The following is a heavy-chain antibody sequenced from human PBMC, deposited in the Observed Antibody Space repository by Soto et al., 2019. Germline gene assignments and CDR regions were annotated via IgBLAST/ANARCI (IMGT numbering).Heavy chain of an antibody. V-gene: IGHV3-20*01. CDR2: INWNGGST. Sequence: QGGSLRLSCAASGFTFDDYGMSWVRQAPGKGLEWVSGINWNGGSTGYADSVKGRFTISRDNAKNSLYLQMNSLRAEDTAVYHCARVMDYYGSGSYYNYYYYGMDVWGQGTTVTVSS. CDR1: GFTFDDYG. J-gene: IGHJ6*02. D-gene: IGHD3-10*01. CDR3: ARVMDYYGSGSYYNYYYYGMDV.